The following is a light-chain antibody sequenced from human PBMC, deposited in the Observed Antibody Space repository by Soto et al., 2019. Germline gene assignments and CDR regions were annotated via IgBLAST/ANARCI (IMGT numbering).Light chain of an antibody. CDR1: NSNIVRYS. CDR3: AAWDDNLNGPL. CDR2: SDD. V-gene: IGLV1-44*01. J-gene: IGLJ3*02. Sequence: QSALTQPPSLSGTTGQRVTISCSGSNSNIVRYSVNWYQHFPGTAPKILIYSDDERPSGVPDRFSGSKSGTSASLAISGLQSEDEAEYYCAAWDDNLNGPLFGGGTKLTVL.